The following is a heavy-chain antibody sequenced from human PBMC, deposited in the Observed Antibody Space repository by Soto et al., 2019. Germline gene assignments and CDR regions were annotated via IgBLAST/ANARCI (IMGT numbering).Heavy chain of an antibody. CDR1: GFPFGIYT. D-gene: IGHD3-10*01. J-gene: IGHJ4*02. CDR3: AREGNYHEF. V-gene: IGHV3-21*01. Sequence: NPGGSLRLSCETSGFPFGIYTMNWVRQAPGKGLEWVSSISSSGTYIDYADSVEGRFAISRDDAKNSVFLEMTSLRVDDTAVYYCAREGNYHEFWGQGTLGTVS. CDR2: ISSSGTYI.